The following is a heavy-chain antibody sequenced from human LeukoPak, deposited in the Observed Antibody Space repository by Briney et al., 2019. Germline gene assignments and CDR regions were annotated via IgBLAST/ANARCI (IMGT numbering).Heavy chain of an antibody. J-gene: IGHJ4*02. CDR3: ARSRPIAAAGTFENGGEEYYFDY. CDR1: GFTFSDYY. Sequence: GGSLRLSCAASGFTFSDYYMSWIRQAPGKGLEWVSYISSSGSTIYYADSVKGRFTISRDNAKNSLYLQMNSLRAEDTAVYYCARSRPIAAAGTFENGGEEYYFDYWGQGTLVTVSS. V-gene: IGHV3-11*01. CDR2: ISSSGSTI. D-gene: IGHD6-13*01.